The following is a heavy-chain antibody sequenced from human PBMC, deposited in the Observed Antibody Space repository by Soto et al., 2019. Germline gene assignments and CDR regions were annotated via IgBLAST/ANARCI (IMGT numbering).Heavy chain of an antibody. CDR2: ISYDGSNK. V-gene: IGHV3-30-3*01. CDR1: GFTFSSYA. D-gene: IGHD1-26*01. CDR3: ARSSGAVLRLYYFDY. Sequence: GGSLRLSCAASGFTFSSYAMHWVRQAPGKGLEWVAVISYDGSNKYYADSVKGRFTISRDNSKNTLYLQMNSLRAEDTAVYYCARSSGAVLRLYYFDYWGQGTLVTVSS. J-gene: IGHJ4*02.